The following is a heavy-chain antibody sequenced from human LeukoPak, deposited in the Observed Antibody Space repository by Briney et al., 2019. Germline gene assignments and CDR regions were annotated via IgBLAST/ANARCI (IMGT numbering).Heavy chain of an antibody. Sequence: GGSLRLSCAASGVAFAGYWIGWVRQPPGKGLEWVANIKQDASEEYYVDSVKGRFTISRDNAKNSLYLQMNSLRAEDTAVYYCVRDRGRASVDYWGQGTLVTVSS. CDR2: IKQDASEE. CDR3: VRDRGRASVDY. J-gene: IGHJ4*02. CDR1: GVAFAGYW. D-gene: IGHD1-26*01. V-gene: IGHV3-7*01.